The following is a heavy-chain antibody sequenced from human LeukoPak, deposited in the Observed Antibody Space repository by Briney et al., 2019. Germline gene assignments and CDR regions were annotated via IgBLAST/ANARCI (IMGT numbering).Heavy chain of an antibody. CDR1: GYSFTSYW. CDR2: IYPGDSDI. D-gene: IGHD6-19*01. V-gene: IGHV5-51*01. J-gene: IGHJ3*01. CDR3: ARQKAGDAFDF. Sequence: GESLKISCKGSGYSFTSYWIGWVRQMPGKGLEWMGIIYPGDSDIRYSPSFQGRVTISADKSTTTAHLQWSSLKVSDTAMYYCARQKAGDAFDFWGQGTMVTVSS.